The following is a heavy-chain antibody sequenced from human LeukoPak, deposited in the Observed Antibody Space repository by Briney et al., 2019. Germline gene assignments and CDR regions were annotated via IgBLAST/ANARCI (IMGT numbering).Heavy chain of an antibody. D-gene: IGHD3-3*01. V-gene: IGHV3-66*01. J-gene: IGHJ5*02. Sequence: GGSLRLSCAASGFTVSSNYMSWVRQAPGKGLEWVSVIYSGGSTYYADSVEGRFTISRDNSKNTLYLQMNSLRAEDTAVYYCASGNYDFWSGPAWIDPWGQGTLVTVSS. CDR1: GFTVSSNY. CDR2: IYSGGST. CDR3: ASGNYDFWSGPAWIDP.